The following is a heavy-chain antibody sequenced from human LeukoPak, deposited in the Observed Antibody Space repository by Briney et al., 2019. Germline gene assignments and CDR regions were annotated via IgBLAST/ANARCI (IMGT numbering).Heavy chain of an antibody. CDR1: GYTFTSYD. CDR3: ARVRWENGFYLDY. D-gene: IGHD4-23*01. J-gene: IGHJ4*02. Sequence: ASVKVSRKASGYTFTSYDINWVRQATGQGLEWMGWMNPNSGNTGYAQKFQGRVTMTRNTSISTAYMELSSLRSEDTAVYYCARVRWENGFYLDYWGQGTLVTVSS. V-gene: IGHV1-8*01. CDR2: MNPNSGNT.